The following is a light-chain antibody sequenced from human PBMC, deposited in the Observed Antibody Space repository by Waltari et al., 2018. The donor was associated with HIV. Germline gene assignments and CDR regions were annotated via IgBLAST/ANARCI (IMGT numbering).Light chain of an antibody. CDR2: GAS. V-gene: IGKV3-15*01. J-gene: IGKJ2*01. CDR3: QQYDSWPPT. CDR1: QSVSSN. Sequence: EVVMTQSPATLSVAPGERATLSCRASQSVSSNLAWYQQKPGQAPRLLMYGASTRATDIPARFSGSGSGTEFTLTIDGLQSEDFPIYYCQQYDSWPPTFGQGTKLVFK.